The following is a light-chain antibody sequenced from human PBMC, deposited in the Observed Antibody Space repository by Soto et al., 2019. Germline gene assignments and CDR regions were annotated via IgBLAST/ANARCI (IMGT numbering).Light chain of an antibody. Sequence: QSVLTQPPSVSGAPGQRVTTPSTGGTPNIGAGYDVHWYQHLPGTAPKLLIYGNSNRPSGVPDRFSGSKSGTPASLAITGLQAEDEADYYCQSYDSSLSGSVFGGGTKLTVL. V-gene: IGLV1-40*01. CDR1: TPNIGAGYD. CDR2: GNS. J-gene: IGLJ2*01. CDR3: QSYDSSLSGSV.